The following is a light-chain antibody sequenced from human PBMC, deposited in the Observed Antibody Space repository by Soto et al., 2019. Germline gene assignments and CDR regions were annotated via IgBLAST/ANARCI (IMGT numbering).Light chain of an antibody. V-gene: IGKV3-20*01. Sequence: EIVMTQSPATLSVSPVARVTLSFMASQSAISNLAWYQQKPGQAPRLLIYGASNRATGIPDRFSGSGSGTDFALTISRLEPEDFALYYCQHYGSSPITCGQGTQREIK. CDR2: GAS. CDR3: QHYGSSPIT. CDR1: QSAISN. J-gene: IGKJ5*01.